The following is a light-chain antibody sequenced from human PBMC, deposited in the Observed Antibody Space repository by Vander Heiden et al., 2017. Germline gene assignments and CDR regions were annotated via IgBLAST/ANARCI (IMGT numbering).Light chain of an antibody. V-gene: IGLV2-23*02. Sequence: QSALTQPASASGSPGQSITISCTGTSSDVGSYNLVSWYQQLPGKAPKLMIYEVSKRPSGVSNRFSGSKSGNTASLTISGLQAEDEADYYCCSYAGSSTVVFGGGTKLKVL. CDR2: EVS. CDR3: CSYAGSSTVV. CDR1: SSDVGSYNL. J-gene: IGLJ2*01.